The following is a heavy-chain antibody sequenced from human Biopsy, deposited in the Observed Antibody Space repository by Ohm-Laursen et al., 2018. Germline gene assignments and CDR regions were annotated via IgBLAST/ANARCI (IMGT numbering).Heavy chain of an antibody. Sequence: GASVKVSCKASGYSFTSYYMHWVRQAPGQGLGWMGMINPSGSTTSYPQIFQGRVTTTRDTSKSTVYMELSSLRSADTAVYFCARNTGWYGDLYYFDYWGQGTLVTVPS. CDR2: INPSGSTT. V-gene: IGHV1-46*01. CDR1: GYSFTSYY. J-gene: IGHJ4*02. D-gene: IGHD6-19*01. CDR3: ARNTGWYGDLYYFDY.